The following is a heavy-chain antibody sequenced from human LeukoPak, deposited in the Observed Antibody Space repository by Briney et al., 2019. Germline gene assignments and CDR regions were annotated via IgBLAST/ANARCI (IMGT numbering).Heavy chain of an antibody. CDR3: PRNVPHYGDYSAANYYYYGMDV. J-gene: IGHJ6*02. Sequence: GVSLRLSCAGSGFTFSSHSINWVRQAPGKGLEWVSSISSNSSFRYYADSVRGRFTISRDNAKNSVYLQMNSLRAEDTAVYYCPRNVPHYGDYSAANYYYYGMDVWGQGTTVTVSS. CDR2: ISSNSSFR. D-gene: IGHD4-17*01. V-gene: IGHV3-21*01. CDR1: GFTFSSHS.